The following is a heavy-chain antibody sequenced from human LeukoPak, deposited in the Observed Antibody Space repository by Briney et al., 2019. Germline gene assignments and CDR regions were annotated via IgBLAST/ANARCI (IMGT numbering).Heavy chain of an antibody. CDR1: GGSISSYY. Sequence: SETLSLTRTVSGGSISSYYWSWIRPPPGKGLEWMGYIYYSGRTNYNPSHKSRVTISVDTSKKQFALKLSSVAAADTAGYDCARDGVEPAAIWHWCDLWGQGTRDTVSS. CDR3: ARDGVEPAAIWHWCDL. D-gene: IGHD2-2*02. V-gene: IGHV4-59*01. J-gene: IGHJ5*02. CDR2: IYYSGRT.